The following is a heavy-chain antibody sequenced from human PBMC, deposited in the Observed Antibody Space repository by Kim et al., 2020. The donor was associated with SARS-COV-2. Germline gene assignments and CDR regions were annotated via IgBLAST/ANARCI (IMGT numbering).Heavy chain of an antibody. CDR2: INPNSGGT. CDR3: ARGGEWELRLYYYYYMDV. J-gene: IGHJ6*03. CDR1: GYTFTGYY. D-gene: IGHD1-26*01. Sequence: ASVKVSCKASGYTFTGYYIHWVRQAPGQGLEWMGRINPNSGGTNYAQKFQGRVTMTRDTSISTAYMELSRLRSDDTAVYYRARGGEWELRLYYYYYMDVWGKG. V-gene: IGHV1-2*06.